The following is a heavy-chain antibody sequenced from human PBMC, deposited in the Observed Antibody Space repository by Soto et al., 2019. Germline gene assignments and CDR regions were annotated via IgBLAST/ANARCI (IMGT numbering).Heavy chain of an antibody. CDR3: ARSPGIAAATPDY. V-gene: IGHV3-23*01. D-gene: IGHD6-13*01. J-gene: IGHJ4*02. CDR1: GFTFSSYA. CDR2: ISGSGGST. Sequence: EVQLLESGGGLVQPGGSLRLSCAASGFTFSSYAMSWVRQAPGKGLEWVSAISGSGGSTYYADSVKGRFTISRDNSENTLYLQMNSLRAEDTAVYYCARSPGIAAATPDYWGQGTLVTVSS.